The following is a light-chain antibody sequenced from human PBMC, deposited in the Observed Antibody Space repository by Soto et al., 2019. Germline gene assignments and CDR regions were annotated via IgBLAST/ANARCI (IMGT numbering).Light chain of an antibody. CDR2: DAS. Sequence: EIVMTQSPATLSASPGEGATLSCKAGQSVYNNLAWYQQRPGQPPRLLIYDASTRATGISARFSGSGYGTELTLTISSRQSDDFAVDFCQQCRNWPLTFVGGTKVEIK. V-gene: IGKV3-15*01. J-gene: IGKJ4*01. CDR3: QQCRNWPLT. CDR1: QSVYNN.